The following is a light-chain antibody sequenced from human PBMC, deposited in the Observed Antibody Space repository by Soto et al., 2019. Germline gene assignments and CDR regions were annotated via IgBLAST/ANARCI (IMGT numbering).Light chain of an antibody. CDR2: GVV. CDR1: GNDVGAYNY. CDR3: CSHAAGYHYL. J-gene: IGLJ6*01. Sequence: SVLTQPRSVSGSPGQSVTISCTGTGNDVGAYNYVSWYQQHPGRPPKLLIYGVVRWPSGVPDRFSGSKSGNTASLTISGLQAEDEADYFCCSHAAGYHYLFGIGTKVTV. V-gene: IGLV2-11*01.